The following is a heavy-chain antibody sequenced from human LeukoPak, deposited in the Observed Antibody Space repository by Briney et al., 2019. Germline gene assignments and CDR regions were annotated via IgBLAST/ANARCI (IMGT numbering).Heavy chain of an antibody. Sequence: PSETLSLTCTVSGGSISSYYWSWIRQPPGKGLEWIGYIYYSGSTNYNPSLKSRVTISVDTSKNQFSLKLSSVTAADTAVYYCAREHGAFGYFDYWGQGTLVTVSS. V-gene: IGHV4-59*01. CDR3: AREHGAFGYFDY. D-gene: IGHD3-10*01. CDR1: GGSISSYY. CDR2: IYYSGST. J-gene: IGHJ4*02.